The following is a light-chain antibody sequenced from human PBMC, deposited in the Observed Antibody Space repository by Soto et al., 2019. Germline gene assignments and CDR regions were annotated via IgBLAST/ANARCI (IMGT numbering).Light chain of an antibody. CDR2: GNS. Sequence: QSVLTQPPSVSGAPGQRVTISCTGSSSNIGAGYDVHWYQQLPGTAPKLLISGNSNRPSGVPDRFSGSKSGTSASLAITGLQADDVADYYCQSYDSSLSGWVFGGGTKLTVL. CDR1: SSNIGAGYD. V-gene: IGLV1-40*01. CDR3: QSYDSSLSGWV. J-gene: IGLJ3*02.